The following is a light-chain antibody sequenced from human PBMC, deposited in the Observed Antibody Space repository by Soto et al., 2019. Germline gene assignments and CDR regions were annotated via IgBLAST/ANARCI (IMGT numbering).Light chain of an antibody. Sequence: DIQMTQSPSSLSASVGDRVTITCRAGQGISDYLAWYQQKPGKVPKLLIYGASTLQSGVPSRFSGSGSGTAVALTTSSLQPEDVATYYCQNYNSDLHWTFGQGTKVDIK. V-gene: IGKV1-27*01. J-gene: IGKJ1*01. CDR2: GAS. CDR1: QGISDY. CDR3: QNYNSDLHWT.